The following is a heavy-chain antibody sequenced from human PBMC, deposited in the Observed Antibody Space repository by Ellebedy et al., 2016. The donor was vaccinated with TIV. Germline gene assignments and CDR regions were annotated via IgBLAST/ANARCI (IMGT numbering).Heavy chain of an antibody. CDR1: GFTLSRYW. CDR3: ARDLGQHAFDI. V-gene: IGHV3-74*01. Sequence: PGGSLGLSCAASGFTLSRYWMHRVRQAPGKGLVWVSRINSDGSSTHYADSVKGRFTISRDNAKNTLYLQMNSLRAEDTAVYYCARDLGQHAFDIWGQGTMVTVSS. CDR2: INSDGSST. J-gene: IGHJ3*02.